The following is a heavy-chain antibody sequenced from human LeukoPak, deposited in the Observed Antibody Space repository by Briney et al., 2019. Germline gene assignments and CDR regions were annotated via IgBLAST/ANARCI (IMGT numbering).Heavy chain of an antibody. CDR3: ARDHAIYGGNSGLVN. J-gene: IGHJ4*02. V-gene: IGHV4-4*07. Sequence: SETLSLTCTVPGGSISSCYWSWIRQPAGKGLEWIGRIYTSGSTNFNPSLKSRVTMSVDTSKNQLSLKLSSVTAADTAVYYCARDHAIYGGNSGLVNWGQGTLVTVSS. CDR1: GGSISSCY. D-gene: IGHD4-23*01. CDR2: IYTSGST.